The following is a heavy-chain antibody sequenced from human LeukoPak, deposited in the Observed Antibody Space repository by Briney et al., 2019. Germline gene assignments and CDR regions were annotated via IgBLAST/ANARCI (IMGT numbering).Heavy chain of an antibody. D-gene: IGHD1-1*01. CDR3: ARKDWSDVRAFDI. Sequence: GSLRLSCAASGFSISTKYMSWVRQAPGKGLEWIGEIYHSGMINYNPSLRSRVTISVDKSKNQFSLNLSSVTAADTAVYYCARKDWSDVRAFDIWGQGTMVTVSS. J-gene: IGHJ3*02. CDR1: GFSISTKY. V-gene: IGHV4-4*02. CDR2: IYHSGMI.